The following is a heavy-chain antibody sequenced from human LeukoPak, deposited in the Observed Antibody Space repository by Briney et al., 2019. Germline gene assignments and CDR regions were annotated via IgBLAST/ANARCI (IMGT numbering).Heavy chain of an antibody. Sequence: SETLSLTCTVSGGSISSGDYYWSWIRQPPGKGLEWIAYMYYSGSTYYNPSLKSRVTMSADTSKNQLSLKLSSVTAADTAVYYCARPYYYESRIDPWGQGILVTVSS. CDR1: GGSISSGDYY. CDR2: MYYSGST. CDR3: ARPYYYESRIDP. J-gene: IGHJ5*02. D-gene: IGHD3-22*01. V-gene: IGHV4-30-4*01.